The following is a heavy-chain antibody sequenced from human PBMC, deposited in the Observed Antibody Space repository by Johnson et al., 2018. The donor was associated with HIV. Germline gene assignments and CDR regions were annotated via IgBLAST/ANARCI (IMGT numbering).Heavy chain of an antibody. CDR1: GFTVSSNY. Sequence: VQLVESGGGLVQPGGSLRLSCAASGFTVSSNYMSWVRQAPGTGLEWVSVIYSGGSTYYADSVKGRFTISRDNSKNTLYLQMNSLRAEDTAVYDCVRDKGVYSVRSGLDDAFDIWGQGTTVIVSS. D-gene: IGHD3-3*01. V-gene: IGHV3-66*01. CDR3: VRDKGVYSVRSGLDDAFDI. J-gene: IGHJ3*02. CDR2: IYSGGST.